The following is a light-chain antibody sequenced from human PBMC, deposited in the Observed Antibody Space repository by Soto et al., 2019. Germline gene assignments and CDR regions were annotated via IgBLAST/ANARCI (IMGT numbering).Light chain of an antibody. CDR3: SSYTPSYTLV. Sequence: QSALTQPASVSGSPGQSITISCTGSRSDIATYDFVSWYQQHPGKAPKLIIYEVVNRPSGVSARFSGSKSGNTASLTITGLQVEDEDYFFCSSYTPSYTLVFGGGTKLTVL. V-gene: IGLV2-14*01. CDR2: EVV. J-gene: IGLJ3*02. CDR1: RSDIATYDF.